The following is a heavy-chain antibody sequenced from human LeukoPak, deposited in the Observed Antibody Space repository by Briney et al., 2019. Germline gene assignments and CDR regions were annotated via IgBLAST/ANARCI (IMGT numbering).Heavy chain of an antibody. CDR2: INHSGST. D-gene: IGHD3-22*01. Sequence: PSETLSLTCAVYGGSFSGYYWSWIRQPPGKGLEWIGEINHSGSTNYNPSLKSRVTISVDTSKNQFSLKLSSVTAAGTAVYYCARVSRYYYDSSGYYLYYYYMDVWGKGTTVTVSS. CDR3: ARVSRYYYDSSGYYLYYYYMDV. J-gene: IGHJ6*03. CDR1: GGSFSGYY. V-gene: IGHV4-34*01.